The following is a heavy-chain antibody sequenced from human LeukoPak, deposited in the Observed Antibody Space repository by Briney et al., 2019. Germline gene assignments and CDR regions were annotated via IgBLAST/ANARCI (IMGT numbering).Heavy chain of an antibody. J-gene: IGHJ6*02. D-gene: IGHD6-6*01. V-gene: IGHV3-23*01. CDR2: ISGSGGST. CDR3: AKGSIAARPYSYCYYYGMDV. Sequence: PGGSLRLSCTASGFTFRSYAMSWVRQAPGKGLEWVSAISGSGGSTYYADSVKGRFTISRDNSKNTLYLQMNSLRAEDTAVYYCAKGSIAARPYSYCYYYGMDVWGQGTTVTVSS. CDR1: GFTFRSYA.